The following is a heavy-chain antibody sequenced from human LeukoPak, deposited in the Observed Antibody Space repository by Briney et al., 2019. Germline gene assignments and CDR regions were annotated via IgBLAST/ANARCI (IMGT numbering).Heavy chain of an antibody. CDR1: GFTFSSYA. V-gene: IGHV3-7*01. CDR2: IKQDGSEK. CDR3: ARDSAYNAFDI. J-gene: IGHJ3*02. Sequence: QTGGSLRLSCAASGFTFSSYAMHWVRQAPGKGLEWVANIKQDGSEKYYVDSVKGRFTISRDNAKNSLYLQMNSLSAEDSAVYYCARDSAYNAFDIWGQGTMVTVSS. D-gene: IGHD5-12*01.